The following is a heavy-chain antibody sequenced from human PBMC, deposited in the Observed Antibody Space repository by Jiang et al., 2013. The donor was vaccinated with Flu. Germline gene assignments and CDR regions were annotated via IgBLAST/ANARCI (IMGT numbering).Heavy chain of an antibody. CDR3: ARGATGSETYFDY. D-gene: IGHD2-15*01. J-gene: IGHJ4*02. CDR1: GFTFSSYS. CDR2: ISSSSSYI. V-gene: IGHV3-21*01. Sequence: RLSCAASGFTFSSYSMNWVRQAPGKGLEWVSSISSSSSYIYYADSVKGRFTISRDNAKNSLYLQMNSLRAEDTAVYYCARGATGSETYFDYWGQGTLVTVSS.